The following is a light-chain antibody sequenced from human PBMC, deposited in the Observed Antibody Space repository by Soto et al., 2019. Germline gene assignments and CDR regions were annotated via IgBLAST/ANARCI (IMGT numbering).Light chain of an antibody. V-gene: IGLV2-14*01. CDR1: NSDVGAFNY. CDR2: EVT. J-gene: IGLJ2*01. Sequence: QSAPTQPASVSGSPGQSITISCTGTNSDVGAFNYVSWYQQHPGKAPKLLIYEVTNRPSGVSNRFSGSKSGNTASLTISGLQAEDEADYYCSSFTRSSTLVFGGGTKVTVL. CDR3: SSFTRSSTLV.